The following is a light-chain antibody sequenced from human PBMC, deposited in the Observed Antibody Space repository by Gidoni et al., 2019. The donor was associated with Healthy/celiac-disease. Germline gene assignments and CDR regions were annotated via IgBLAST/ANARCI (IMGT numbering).Light chain of an antibody. CDR2: AAA. Sequence: DIQMTQSPSSLSASVGDSVTITCRASQSISSSLNWYQQKPGKAPKLLIYAAASLQSGVQSRFSSSGSGTDFTLTISSLQPEDFATYYCQQSYSTPITFGQGTQLEIK. V-gene: IGKV1-39*01. CDR1: QSISSS. J-gene: IGKJ5*01. CDR3: QQSYSTPIT.